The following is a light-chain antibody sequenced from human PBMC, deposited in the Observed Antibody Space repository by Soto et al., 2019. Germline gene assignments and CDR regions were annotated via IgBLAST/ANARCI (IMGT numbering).Light chain of an antibody. Sequence: EFVCTQCLDTLSLYQGERATLSCRPSQSVSSSNLAWYQQKPGQAPRLLIYGASTRATGIPDRFSGSGSGTDFTLTISSLEPEDFTVYYCQQYGSSSWTFGQGGKV. V-gene: IGKV3-20*01. J-gene: IGKJ1*01. CDR1: QSVSSSN. CDR3: QQYGSSSWT. CDR2: GAS.